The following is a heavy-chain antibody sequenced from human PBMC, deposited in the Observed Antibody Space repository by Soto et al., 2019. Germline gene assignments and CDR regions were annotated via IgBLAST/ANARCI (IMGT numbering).Heavy chain of an antibody. CDR3: ARQSYGDYVSSPRGYYYYMDV. Sequence: EVQLVESGGGLVQPGRSLRLSCAASGFTFSSYWMHWVRQAPGKGLVWVSRINSDGSSTSYADSVKGRFTISRDNAKNTLYLQMNSLRAEDTAVYYCARQSYGDYVSSPRGYYYYMDVWGKGTTVTVSS. CDR2: INSDGSST. J-gene: IGHJ6*03. CDR1: GFTFSSYW. V-gene: IGHV3-74*01. D-gene: IGHD4-17*01.